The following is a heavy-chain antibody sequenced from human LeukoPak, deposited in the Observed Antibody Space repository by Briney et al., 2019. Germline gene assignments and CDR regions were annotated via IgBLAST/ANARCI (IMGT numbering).Heavy chain of an antibody. CDR1: GFTFSSYG. D-gene: IGHD6-19*01. CDR2: ISYDGSNK. Sequence: PGGSLRLSCAASGFTFSSYGMHWVRQAPGKGLEWVAVISYDGSNKYYADSVKGRFTISRDNSKNTLYLQMNSLRAEDTAVYYCAKGANQWLVHKAGDTNDAPSDYWGQGTLVTVSS. J-gene: IGHJ4*02. CDR3: AKGANQWLVHKAGDTNDAPSDY. V-gene: IGHV3-30*18.